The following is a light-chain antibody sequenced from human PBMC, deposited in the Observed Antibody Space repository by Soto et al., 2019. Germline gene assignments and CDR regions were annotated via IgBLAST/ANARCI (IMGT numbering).Light chain of an antibody. Sequence: EIVMTQSPATLSVSPGERATLSCRASQRVSNDFAWYQQKPGQAPRLLIYGASTRATGIPARFSGSGSGTEFTLTISSLQPDDFATYYCQHYNSYSEAFGQGTKVDIK. CDR2: GAS. CDR3: QHYNSYSEA. J-gene: IGKJ1*01. V-gene: IGKV3-15*01. CDR1: QRVSND.